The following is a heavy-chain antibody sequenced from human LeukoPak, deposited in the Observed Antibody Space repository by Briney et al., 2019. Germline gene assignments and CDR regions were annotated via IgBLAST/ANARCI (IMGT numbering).Heavy chain of an antibody. D-gene: IGHD3-3*01. J-gene: IGHJ6*02. CDR3: ARAVSITIFGVVIGMDV. CDR2: IKADGSKE. CDR1: GFTFSRYL. Sequence: GGSLRLSCRASGFTFSRYLMTWVRQGPGKGLEWVANIKADGSKEYYVDSVMGRFTISRDNAQNSLYLQMNSLRAEDTAVYYCARAVSITIFGVVIGMDVWGQGTTVTVSS. V-gene: IGHV3-7*03.